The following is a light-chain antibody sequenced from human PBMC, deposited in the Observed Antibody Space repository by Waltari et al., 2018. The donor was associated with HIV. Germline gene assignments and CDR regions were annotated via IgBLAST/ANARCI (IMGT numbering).Light chain of an antibody. Sequence: QSVLTQPPSASGTPGQRVTISCSGSSSNIGSNYVYWYQQLPGTAPKLLIYGDKQRPSGVPDRFSGSKSGTSASLAIGGLRSEDEADYYCAAWDDSLSGPVFGGGTKLTVL. CDR2: GDK. CDR3: AAWDDSLSGPV. J-gene: IGLJ3*02. CDR1: SSNIGSNY. V-gene: IGLV1-47*01.